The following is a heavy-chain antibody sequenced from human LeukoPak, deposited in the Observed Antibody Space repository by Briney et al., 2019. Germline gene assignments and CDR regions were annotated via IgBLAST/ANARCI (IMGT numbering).Heavy chain of an antibody. V-gene: IGHV3-30-3*01. J-gene: IGHJ4*02. Sequence: PGRSLRLSCAASGFTFSRYAMHWVRQAPGKGLGWGAVISYDGSNKYYADSVKGRFTISRDNSKNTLYLQMNSLRAEDTAVYYCARDVAAAFDYWGQGTLVTVSS. CDR3: ARDVAAAFDY. CDR1: GFTFSRYA. D-gene: IGHD6-13*01. CDR2: ISYDGSNK.